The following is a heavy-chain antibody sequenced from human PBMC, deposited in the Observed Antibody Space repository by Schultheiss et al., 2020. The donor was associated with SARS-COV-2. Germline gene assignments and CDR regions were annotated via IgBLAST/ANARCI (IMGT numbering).Heavy chain of an antibody. V-gene: IGHV3-21*01. Sequence: GGSLRLSCAASGFTFSSSWMHWVCQAPGKGLEWVSSISRSSNYIYYADSVKGRFTISRDNAKNSLFLQMNSLRAEDTAVYYCARDGGVIHSYWGQGTLVTVSS. CDR3: ARDGGVIHSY. J-gene: IGHJ1*01. D-gene: IGHD3-16*02. CDR1: GFTFSSSW. CDR2: ISRSSNYI.